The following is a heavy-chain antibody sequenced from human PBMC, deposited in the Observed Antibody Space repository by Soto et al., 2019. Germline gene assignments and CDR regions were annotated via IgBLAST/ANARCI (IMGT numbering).Heavy chain of an antibody. CDR3: AKRRDYGSGPFDP. D-gene: IGHD3-10*01. CDR2: ISGSGGST. J-gene: IGHJ5*02. Sequence: EVTLLESGGGLVQPGGSLRLSCAASGFTFSSYAMSWVRQAPGKRPEWVSAISGSGGSTYYADSVKGRFTISRDNSKNTLYLQMNSLRAEDTAVYDCAKRRDYGSGPFDPWGQGTLVTVSS. CDR1: GFTFSSYA. V-gene: IGHV3-23*01.